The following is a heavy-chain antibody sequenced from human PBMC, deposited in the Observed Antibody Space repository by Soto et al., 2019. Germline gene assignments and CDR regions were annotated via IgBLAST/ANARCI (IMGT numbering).Heavy chain of an antibody. Sequence: GGSLRLSCAASGFTVSSNYMSWVRQAPGKGLEWISIFYSAGDTFYADSVKGRFTISRDNSKNTLYLQMNSLRAEDTAVYYCARDDPQLPPYGMDVWGQGTTVTVSS. V-gene: IGHV3-66*01. D-gene: IGHD2-2*01. J-gene: IGHJ6*02. CDR3: ARDDPQLPPYGMDV. CDR2: FYSAGDT. CDR1: GFTVSSNY.